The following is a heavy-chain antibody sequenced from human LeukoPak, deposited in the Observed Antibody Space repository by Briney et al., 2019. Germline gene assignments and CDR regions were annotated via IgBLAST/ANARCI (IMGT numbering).Heavy chain of an antibody. CDR1: GGSISSSSYY. D-gene: IGHD6-19*01. J-gene: IGHJ4*02. Sequence: SETLSLTCTVSGGSISSSSYYWGWIRQPPGKGLEWIGSIYYSGSTYYNPSLKSRVTISVDTSKNQFSLKLSSVTAADTAVYYCARVGSSHHVSRVFLGKPDLFDYWGQGTLVTVSS. CDR2: IYYSGST. CDR3: ARVGSSHHVSRVFLGKPDLFDY. V-gene: IGHV4-39*07.